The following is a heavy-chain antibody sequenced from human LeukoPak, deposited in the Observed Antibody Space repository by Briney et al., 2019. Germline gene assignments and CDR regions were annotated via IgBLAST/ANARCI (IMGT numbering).Heavy chain of an antibody. D-gene: IGHD3-3*01. CDR2: INPNSGGT. Sequence: ASVKVSCKASGYTFTGYYMHWVRQAPGQGLEWMGWINPNSGGTNYAQKFQGRVTMTRDTSISTAYMELSRLRSDDTAVYYCWSTIFGEVPPTVYYYYGMDVWGQGTTVTVSS. V-gene: IGHV1-2*02. CDR1: GYTFTGYY. CDR3: WSTIFGEVPPTVYYYYGMDV. J-gene: IGHJ6*02.